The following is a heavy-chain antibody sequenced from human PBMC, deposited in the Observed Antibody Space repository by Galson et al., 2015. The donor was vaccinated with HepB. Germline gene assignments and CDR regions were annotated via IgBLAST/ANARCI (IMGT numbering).Heavy chain of an antibody. V-gene: IGHV3-30*03. CDR2: ISYDGSNK. Sequence: SLRLSCAASGFTFSSYGMHWVRQAPGKGLEWVAVISYDGSNKYYADSVKGRFTISRDNSKNTLYLQMNSLRAEDTAVYYCARAQGPIRAPFDYWGQGTLVTVSS. CDR1: GFTFSSYG. D-gene: IGHD4-17*01. CDR3: ARAQGPIRAPFDY. J-gene: IGHJ4*02.